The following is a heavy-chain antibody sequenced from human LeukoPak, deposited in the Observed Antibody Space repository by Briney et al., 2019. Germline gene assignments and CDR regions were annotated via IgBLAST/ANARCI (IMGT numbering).Heavy chain of an antibody. CDR3: TRRAYSYGYYFDY. CDR2: IRSKAYGGTT. CDR1: GFTFGDYA. V-gene: IGHV3-49*03. D-gene: IGHD5-18*01. J-gene: IGHJ4*02. Sequence: GGSLRLSCTASGFTFGDYAMSWFRQAPGKGLEWVGFIRSKAYGGTTEYAASVKGRFTISRGDSKSIAYLQMNSLKTEDTAVYYCTRRAYSYGYYFDYWGQGTLVTVSS.